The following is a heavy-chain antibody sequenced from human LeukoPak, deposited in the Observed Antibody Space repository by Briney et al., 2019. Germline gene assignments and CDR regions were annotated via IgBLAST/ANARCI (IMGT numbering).Heavy chain of an antibody. D-gene: IGHD3-22*01. CDR3: ARQERGYDGSGHRAFDI. V-gene: IGHV4-39*01. J-gene: IGHJ3*02. CDR2: IYYSGST. Sequence: SETLSLTCAVSSGSISSSSYYWGWIRQPPGKGLEWIGSIYYSGSTYYNPSLKSRVTLSADTSKNQFSLKLRSVTAADTAVYYCARQERGYDGSGHRAFDIWGQGTMVTISS. CDR1: SGSISSSSYY.